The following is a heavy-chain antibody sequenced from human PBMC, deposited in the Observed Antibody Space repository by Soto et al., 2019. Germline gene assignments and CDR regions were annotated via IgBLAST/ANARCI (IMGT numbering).Heavy chain of an antibody. CDR1: RGSISSGGYY. CDR3: ARDVVTAVAGSVNWFDP. V-gene: IGHV4-31*03. CDR2: IYYSGST. Sequence: SETLSLTCTVSRGSISSGGYYWSWILQHPGKCLEWIGYIYYSGSTYYNPSLKSRVTISVDTSKNQFSLKLSSVTAADTAVYYCARDVVTAVAGSVNWFDPWGQGTLVTGSS. J-gene: IGHJ5*02. D-gene: IGHD6-19*01.